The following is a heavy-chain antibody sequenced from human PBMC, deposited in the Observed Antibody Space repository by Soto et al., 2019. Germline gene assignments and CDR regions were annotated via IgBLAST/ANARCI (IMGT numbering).Heavy chain of an antibody. J-gene: IGHJ3*02. CDR1: GFTLRANH. Sequence: AGGALRLPFGASGFTLRANHHSLACQAPGEGLEWVSLIHTDGNTYYADSVKGRFTISRDNSENTLSLQMNSLRVEDTAVYYCARDLQMSPFAIWGQGTMVTVSS. V-gene: IGHV3-66*01. CDR3: ARDLQMSPFAI. CDR2: IHTDGNT.